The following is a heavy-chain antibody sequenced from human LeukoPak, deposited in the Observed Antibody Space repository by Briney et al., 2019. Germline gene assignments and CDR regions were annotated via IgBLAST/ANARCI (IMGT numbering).Heavy chain of an antibody. CDR2: IIPIFGTA. CDR3: AREEYCSSTSCYTPGYYYGMDV. J-gene: IGHJ6*02. CDR1: GGTFSSYA. V-gene: IGHV1-69*13. D-gene: IGHD2-2*02. Sequence: PSVKVSCKASGGTFSSYAISWVRQAPGQGLEWMGGIIPIFGTANYAQKFQGRVTITADESTSTAYMELSSLRSEDTAVYYCAREEYCSSTSCYTPGYYYGMDVWGQGTTVTVSS.